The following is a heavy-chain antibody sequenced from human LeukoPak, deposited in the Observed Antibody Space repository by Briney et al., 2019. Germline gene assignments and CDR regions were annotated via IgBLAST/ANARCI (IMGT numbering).Heavy chain of an antibody. CDR2: ISGSGSNT. CDR3: ARERLVVGSAYFDF. J-gene: IGHJ4*02. CDR1: GISFSSYG. D-gene: IGHD1-26*01. V-gene: IGHV3-23*01. Sequence: GGSLRLSCAASGISFSSYGMHWVRRAPGKGLEWVSAISGSGSNTYYADSLRGRFTISRDNSKNTVLLQMNSLRAEDTAEYYCARERLVVGSAYFDFWGQGTLVTVSS.